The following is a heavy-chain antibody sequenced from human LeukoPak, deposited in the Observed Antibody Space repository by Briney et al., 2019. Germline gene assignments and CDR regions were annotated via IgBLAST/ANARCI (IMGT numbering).Heavy chain of an antibody. CDR1: GYTFTSYG. V-gene: IGHV1-18*04. CDR3: ARGGMITFGGVIADFDY. Sequence: ASVKVSCKASGYTFTSYGISWVRQAPGQGLEWMGWISAYNGNTNCAQKLQGRVTMTTDTSTSTAYMELRSLRSDDTAVYYCARGGMITFGGVIADFDYWGQGTLVTVSS. D-gene: IGHD3-16*02. CDR2: ISAYNGNT. J-gene: IGHJ4*02.